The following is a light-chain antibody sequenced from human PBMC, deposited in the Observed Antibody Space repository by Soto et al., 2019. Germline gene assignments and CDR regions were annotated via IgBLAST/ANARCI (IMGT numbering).Light chain of an antibody. CDR1: QSVNRN. CDR2: GAS. CDR3: QQYNNWPLT. V-gene: IGKV3-15*01. Sequence: EIVMTQSPVTLSVSPGERATLSCRASQSVNRNLAWYQQKPGQAPRLLIYGASTRATGFPARFSGSGSETEFIFSISSLQSEDFAVYYCQQYNNWPLTFGGGTKVEIK. J-gene: IGKJ4*01.